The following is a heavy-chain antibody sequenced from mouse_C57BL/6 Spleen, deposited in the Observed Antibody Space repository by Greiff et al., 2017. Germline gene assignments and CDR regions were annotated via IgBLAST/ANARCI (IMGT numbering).Heavy chain of an antibody. V-gene: IGHV1-55*01. CDR1: GYTFTSYW. CDR2: IYPGSGST. Sequence: QVQLQQPGAELVKPGASVKMSCKASGYTFTSYWINWVKQRPGQGLEWIGDIYPGSGSTNYNEKFKSKATLTVDTSSSTAYMQLSSLTSEDSAVYYVATHYYGPPYYFDYWGQGTPLTVSS. J-gene: IGHJ2*01. CDR3: ATHYYGPPYYFDY. D-gene: IGHD1-1*01.